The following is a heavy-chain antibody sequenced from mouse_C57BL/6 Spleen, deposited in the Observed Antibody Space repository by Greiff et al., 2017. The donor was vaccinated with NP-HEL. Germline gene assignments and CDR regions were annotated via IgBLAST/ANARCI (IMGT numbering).Heavy chain of an antibody. D-gene: IGHD1-1*01. CDR3: TTSYYGSSYYYAMDY. CDR2: IDPEDGDT. V-gene: IGHV14-1*01. J-gene: IGHJ4*01. Sequence: VPLQQSGAELVRPGASVKLSCTASGFNIKDYYMHWVKQRPEQGLEWIGRIDPEDGDTEYAPKFQGKATMTADTSSNTAYLQLSSLTSEDTAVYYCTTSYYGSSYYYAMDYWGQGTSVTVSS. CDR1: GFNIKDYY.